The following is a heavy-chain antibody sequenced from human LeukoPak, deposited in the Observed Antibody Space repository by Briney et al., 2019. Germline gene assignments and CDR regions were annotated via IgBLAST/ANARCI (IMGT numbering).Heavy chain of an antibody. Sequence: SQTLSLTCAVSGGSISSGGYSWSWIRQPPGKGLEWIGYIYHSGSTYYNPSLKSRVTISVDRSKNQFSLKLSSVTAADTAVYYCAREDTMVRGPEGYWGQGTLVTVSS. J-gene: IGHJ4*02. D-gene: IGHD3-10*01. V-gene: IGHV4-30-2*01. CDR1: GGSISSGGYS. CDR3: AREDTMVRGPEGY. CDR2: IYHSGST.